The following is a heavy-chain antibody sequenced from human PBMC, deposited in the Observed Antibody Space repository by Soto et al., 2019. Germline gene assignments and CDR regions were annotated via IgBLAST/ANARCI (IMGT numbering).Heavy chain of an antibody. V-gene: IGHV3-74*01. CDR2: ITEDGSGT. CDR1: GFTFSSYP. D-gene: IGHD2-8*01. J-gene: IGHJ4*02. CDR3: VRGTNGWRGMDY. Sequence: GGSLRLSCATSGFTFSSYPIHWVRQAPGKGPVWVSRITEDGSGTTYADSVKGRFTVTRDNAKNTMYLQMSGLGAGDTAVYPCVRGTNGWRGMDYWGQGTLFTVSS.